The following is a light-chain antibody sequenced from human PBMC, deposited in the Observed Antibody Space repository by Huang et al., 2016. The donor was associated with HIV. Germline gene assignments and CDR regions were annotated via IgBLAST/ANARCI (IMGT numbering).Light chain of an antibody. CDR2: GAS. CDR1: QSISSY. CDR3: QQYNDWYPLT. J-gene: IGKJ4*01. Sequence: EIVMTQSPATLSVSPGESATLSCRASQSISSYLAWYQQRPGQAPRRLIYGASTRASCVPARCSCSGSGTEFTLTISSLQSEDFALYYCQQYNDWYPLTFGGGTKVEIK. V-gene: IGKV3-15*01.